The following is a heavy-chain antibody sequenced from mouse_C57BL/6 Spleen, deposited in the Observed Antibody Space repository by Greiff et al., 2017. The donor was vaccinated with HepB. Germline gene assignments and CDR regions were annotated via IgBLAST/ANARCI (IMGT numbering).Heavy chain of an antibody. Sequence: VQLKESGPELVKPGASVKISCKASGYSFTGYYMNWVKQSPEKSLEWIGEINPSTGGTTYNQKFKAKATLTVDKSSSTAYMQLKSLTSEDSAVYYCARGGGFTTVVDYFDYWGQGTTLTVSS. CDR1: GYSFTGYY. CDR2: INPSTGGT. CDR3: ARGGGFTTVVDYFDY. V-gene: IGHV1-42*01. J-gene: IGHJ2*01. D-gene: IGHD1-1*01.